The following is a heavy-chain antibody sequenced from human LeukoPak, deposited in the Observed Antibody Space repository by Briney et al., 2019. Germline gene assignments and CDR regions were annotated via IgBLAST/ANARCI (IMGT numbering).Heavy chain of an antibody. V-gene: IGHV3-21*01. D-gene: IGHD6-19*01. J-gene: IGHJ4*02. CDR1: GITFSSHT. CDR2: ISSTGSYI. Sequence: GGSLRLSCAASGITFSSHTMNWVRQAPGKGLEWVSSISSTGSYIYYADSVKGRFTISRDNAKNSLYLQMNSLRAKDTAVYYCARVWYSSGWYYDYWGQGTLVTVSS. CDR3: ARVWYSSGWYYDY.